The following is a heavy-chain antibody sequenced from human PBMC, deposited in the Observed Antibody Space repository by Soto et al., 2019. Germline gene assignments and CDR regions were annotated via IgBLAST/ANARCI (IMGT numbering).Heavy chain of an antibody. CDR2: IYPGDSGT. Sequence: GESLKISCKGSGYSFTSYWIGWVRQMPGKGLEWMGIIYPGDSGTRYSPSFQGQVTISADKSISTAYLQWSSLKASDTAMYYCARRGIAAAGTTYGMDVWGQGTTVTVSS. CDR3: ARRGIAAAGTTYGMDV. D-gene: IGHD6-13*01. J-gene: IGHJ6*02. V-gene: IGHV5-51*01. CDR1: GYSFTSYW.